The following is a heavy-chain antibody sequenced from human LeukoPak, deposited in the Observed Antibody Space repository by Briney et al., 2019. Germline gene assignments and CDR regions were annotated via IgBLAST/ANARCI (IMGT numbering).Heavy chain of an antibody. CDR3: ARDPGEDIVVVVAATNYYGMDV. CDR2: INPNSGGT. D-gene: IGHD2-15*01. J-gene: IGHJ6*02. CDR1: GYTFTGYY. Sequence: ASVKVSCKASGYTFTGYYMHWVRQAPGQGLEWMGWINPNSGGTNYAQKFQGRVTMTRDTSISTAYMELSRLRSDDTAVYYCARDPGEDIVVVVAATNYYGMDVWGQGTTVTVSS. V-gene: IGHV1-2*02.